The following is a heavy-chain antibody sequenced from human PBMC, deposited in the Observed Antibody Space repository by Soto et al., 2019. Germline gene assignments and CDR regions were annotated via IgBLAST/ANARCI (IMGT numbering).Heavy chain of an antibody. J-gene: IGHJ4*02. CDR3: ARGGLDPFDY. CDR1: GFTLGNYW. Sequence: EVQLVESGGGLVQPGGSLRLSCAASGFTLGNYWMHWVRQAPGKGLVWVSRINDYGTTINYAESVEGRFIISRDDAKREVYLQMNNLRADDAAVYDCARGGLDPFDYWGQGALVTVSS. CDR2: INDYGTTI. V-gene: IGHV3-74*01. D-gene: IGHD1-1*01.